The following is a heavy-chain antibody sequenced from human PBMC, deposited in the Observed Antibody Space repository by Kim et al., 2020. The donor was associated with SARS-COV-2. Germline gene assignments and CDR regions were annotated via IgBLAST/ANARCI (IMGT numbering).Heavy chain of an antibody. CDR3: TTEPRYSSSWYGNCGYYSYGIDF. Sequence: GGSLRLSCAASGVTFSNAWMRWVRQAPGKGLEWVGRIKSKTDGGTTDYAAPVTGRFTISRDDSKNTLYRQMNSLKTEDTAVYYCTTEPRYSSSWYGNCGYYSYGIDFWRQGTTGTASS. CDR1: GVTFSNAW. CDR2: IKSKTDGGTT. J-gene: IGHJ6*02. V-gene: IGHV3-15*01. D-gene: IGHD6-13*01.